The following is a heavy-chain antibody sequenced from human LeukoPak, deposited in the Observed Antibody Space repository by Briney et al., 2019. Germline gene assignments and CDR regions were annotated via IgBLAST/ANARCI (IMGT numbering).Heavy chain of an antibody. CDR2: IIPIFGTA. J-gene: IGHJ4*02. D-gene: IGHD2-2*01. CDR1: GGTFSSYA. Sequence: SVKVSCKASGGTFSSYAISWVRQAPGQGLEWMGGIIPIFGTANYAQKCQGRVTITADESTSTAYMELSSLRSEDTAVYYCAREWDCSSTSCYGHFDYWGQGTLVTVSS. CDR3: AREWDCSSTSCYGHFDY. V-gene: IGHV1-69*13.